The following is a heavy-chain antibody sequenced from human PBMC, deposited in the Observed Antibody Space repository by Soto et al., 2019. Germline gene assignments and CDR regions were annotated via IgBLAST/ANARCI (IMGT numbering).Heavy chain of an antibody. D-gene: IGHD6-13*01. Sequence: SETLSLTCTVSGGSISSGGYYWSWIRQHPGKGLEWIGYIYYSGSTYYNPSLKSRVTISVDTSKNQFSLKLSSVTAADTAVYYCARDPGSSSFFDYWGQGTLVTVSS. CDR3: ARDPGSSSFFDY. V-gene: IGHV4-31*03. CDR1: GGSISSGGYY. CDR2: IYYSGST. J-gene: IGHJ4*02.